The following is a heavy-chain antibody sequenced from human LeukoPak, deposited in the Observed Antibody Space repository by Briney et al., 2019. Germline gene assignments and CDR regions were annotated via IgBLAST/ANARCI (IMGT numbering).Heavy chain of an antibody. CDR1: GYTFTSYG. Sequence: ASVKVSCKASGYTFTSYGISWVRQAPGQGPEWMGWISVYNGNTNYAQKLQGRVTMTTDTSTSTAYMELRSLRSDDTAVYYCARGASSYYDSSDYFDYWGQGTLVTVSS. V-gene: IGHV1-18*01. J-gene: IGHJ4*02. CDR3: ARGASSYYDSSDYFDY. D-gene: IGHD3-22*01. CDR2: ISVYNGNT.